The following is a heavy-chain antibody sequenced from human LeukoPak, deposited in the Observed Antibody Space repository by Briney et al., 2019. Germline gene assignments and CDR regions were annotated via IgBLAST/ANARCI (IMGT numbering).Heavy chain of an antibody. V-gene: IGHV3-43*02. CDR2: ISGDGGST. J-gene: IGHJ6*02. CDR1: GFTFSSYA. D-gene: IGHD5-18*01. CDR3: AKGTAMVTLTYYYYYGMDV. Sequence: GGSLRLSCAASGFTFSSYAMNWVRQAPGKGLEWVSLISGDGGSTYYADSVKGRFTISRDNSKNSLYLQMNSLRTEDTALYYCAKGTAMVTLTYYYYYGMDVWGQGTTVTVSS.